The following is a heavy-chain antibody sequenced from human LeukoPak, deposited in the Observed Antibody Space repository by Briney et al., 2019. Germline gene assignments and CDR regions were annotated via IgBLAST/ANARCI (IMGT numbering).Heavy chain of an antibody. CDR1: GYTFTSYY. V-gene: IGHV1-46*01. CDR2: INPSSGKI. CDR3: ARDLASSGYYWD. D-gene: IGHD3-22*01. J-gene: IGHJ4*02. Sequence: GASVKVSCKASGYTFTSYYMHWVRQAPGQGPEWMGIINPSSGKINYAQKFQGRVTMTRDTSTSTVYMELSSLRSDDTAVYYCARDLASSGYYWDWGQGTLVTASS.